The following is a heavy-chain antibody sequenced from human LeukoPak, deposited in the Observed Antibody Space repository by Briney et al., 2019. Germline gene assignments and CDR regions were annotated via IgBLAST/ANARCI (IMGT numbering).Heavy chain of an antibody. CDR1: GFTVSSNY. D-gene: IGHD6-19*01. V-gene: IGHV3-66*01. CDR2: IYSGGST. CDR3: ASGSAGYSSGWYWFDP. Sequence: PGRSLRLSCAASGFTVSSNYMSWVRQAPGKGLEWVSVIYSGGSTYYADSVKGRFTISRDNSKNTLYLQMNSLRAEDTAVYYCASGSAGYSSGWYWFDPWGQGTLVTVSS. J-gene: IGHJ5*02.